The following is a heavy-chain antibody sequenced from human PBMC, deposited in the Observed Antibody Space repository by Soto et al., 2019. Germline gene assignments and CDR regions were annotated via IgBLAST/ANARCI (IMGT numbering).Heavy chain of an antibody. V-gene: IGHV1-2*04. D-gene: IGHD3-9*01. CDR1: GYTFTGYY. CDR2: INPNSGGT. CDR3: ARAPHGLGYGMDV. Sequence: QVQLVQSGAEVKKPGASVKVSCKASGYTFTGYYMHWVRQAPGQGLEWMGWINPNSGGTNYAQKFQGWVTMTRDTSISKAYMELCRLRSDDTAVYYCARAPHGLGYGMDVWGQGTTVTVSS. J-gene: IGHJ6*02.